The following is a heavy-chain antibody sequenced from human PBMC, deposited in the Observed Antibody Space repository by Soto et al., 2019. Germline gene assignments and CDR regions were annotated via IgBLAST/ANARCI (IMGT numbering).Heavy chain of an antibody. CDR3: TRAPLGIIVAPDF. CDR2: IIPILGIA. V-gene: IGHV1-69*02. D-gene: IGHD3-22*01. CDR1: GGTFSSYT. Sequence: SVKVSCKASGGTFSSYTISWVRQAPGQGLEWMGRIIPILGIANYAQKFQGRVTITADKSTSTAYMELSSLTSEDTAVYYCTRAPLGIIVAPDFWGQGTLVTVSS. J-gene: IGHJ4*02.